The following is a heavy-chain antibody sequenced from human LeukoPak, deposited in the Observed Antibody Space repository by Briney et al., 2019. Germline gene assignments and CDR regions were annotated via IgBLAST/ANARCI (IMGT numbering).Heavy chain of an antibody. CDR1: GFTFSDYW. CDR2: IKEDESEK. Sequence: GGSLRLSCAASGFTFSDYWMNWVRQAPGKGLEWVANIKEDESEKFYVDSVKGRFTISRDNTKNSLYLQVNSLRAEDTAVYYCAKDQGYSSAWYSRDGFDMWGQGTMVTVSS. D-gene: IGHD6-19*01. J-gene: IGHJ3*02. V-gene: IGHV3-7*03. CDR3: AKDQGYSSAWYSRDGFDM.